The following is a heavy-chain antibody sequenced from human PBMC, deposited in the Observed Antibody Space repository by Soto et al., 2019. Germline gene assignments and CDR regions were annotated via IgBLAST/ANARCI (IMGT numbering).Heavy chain of an antibody. V-gene: IGHV4-31*03. CDR2: VTFSGST. Sequence: QVQLQESGPGLLKPSQTLSLTCSVSGGSMSSGDYYWSWLRQHPGKGLGCIGYVTFSGSTYYNPPPKSRVTISVDSSKNQSSLKLTSVASADPAVYYCAREDWDDTARFDPWGQGTLVTVSS. CDR3: AREDWDDTARFDP. J-gene: IGHJ5*02. D-gene: IGHD5-18*01. CDR1: GGSMSSGDYY.